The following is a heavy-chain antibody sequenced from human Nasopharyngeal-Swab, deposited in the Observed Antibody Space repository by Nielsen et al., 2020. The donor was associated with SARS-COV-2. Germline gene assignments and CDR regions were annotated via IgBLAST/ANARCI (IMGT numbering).Heavy chain of an antibody. J-gene: IGHJ3*02. V-gene: IGHV3-48*04. CDR2: ISSSGSIA. Sequence: GESLKISCAASEFTLSDYAMHWVRQAPGKGLEWVSFISSSGSIAYYADSVKGRFTISRDNANNSLYLQMNSLRADDTAVYYCVRDGALIQLWLLPHALDIWGQGTLVTVSS. D-gene: IGHD5-18*01. CDR3: VRDGALIQLWLLPHALDI. CDR1: EFTLSDYA.